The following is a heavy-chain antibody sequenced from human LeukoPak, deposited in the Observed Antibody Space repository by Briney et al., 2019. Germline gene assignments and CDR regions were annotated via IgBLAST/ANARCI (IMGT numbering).Heavy chain of an antibody. V-gene: IGHV4-4*07. CDR2: IYTSGST. CDR1: GGSISSYC. CDR3: ARDLVGVTTDHYYCYMDV. D-gene: IGHD1-26*01. J-gene: IGHJ6*03. Sequence: PSETLSLTCTVSGGSISSYCWSWIRQPAGKGLEWIGRIYTSGSTNYNPSLKSRVTMSVDTSKNQFSLKLSSVTAADTAVYYCARDLVGVTTDHYYCYMDVWGKGTTVTVSS.